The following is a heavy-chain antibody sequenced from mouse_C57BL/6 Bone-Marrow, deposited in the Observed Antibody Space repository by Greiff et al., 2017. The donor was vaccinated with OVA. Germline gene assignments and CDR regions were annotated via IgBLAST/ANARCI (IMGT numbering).Heavy chain of an antibody. V-gene: IGHV1-26*01. Sequence: EVQLQQSGPELVKPGASVKISCKASGYTFTDYYMNWVKQSHGKSLEWIGDINPNNGGTSYNQKFKGKATLTVDKSSSTAYMELRSLTSEHSAVEYCARDWDDGPAYWGQDTTRTVSS. CDR3: ARDWDDGPAY. D-gene: IGHD2-3*01. CDR2: INPNNGGT. CDR1: GYTFTDYY. J-gene: IGHJ2*01.